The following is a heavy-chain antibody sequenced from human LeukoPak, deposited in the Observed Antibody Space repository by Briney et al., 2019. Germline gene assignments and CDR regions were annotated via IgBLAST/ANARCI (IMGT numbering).Heavy chain of an antibody. CDR3: ARAILSDPKYYGMDV. Sequence: GGSLRLSCAASGFTFSSYWMHWVRQAPGKGLEWVSGINWNADSTGYADSVKGRFTISKDNAKNSLFLQMNSLRAEDTAMYYCARAILSDPKYYGMDVWGQGTTVTVSS. CDR1: GFTFSSYW. D-gene: IGHD3-9*01. J-gene: IGHJ6*02. CDR2: INWNADST. V-gene: IGHV3-20*04.